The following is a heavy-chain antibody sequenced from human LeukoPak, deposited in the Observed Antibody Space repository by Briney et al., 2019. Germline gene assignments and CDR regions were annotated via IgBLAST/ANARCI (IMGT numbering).Heavy chain of an antibody. J-gene: IGHJ4*02. D-gene: IGHD2-2*02. V-gene: IGHV1-2*04. CDR2: INPNSGGT. CDR1: GYTFTGYY. CDR3: ARGEIYLNDY. Sequence: VASVTVSCKASGYTFTGYYMHWVRQAPGQGLEWMGWINPNSGGTNYAQKFQGWVTMTRDTSISTAYMELSRLRSDDTAVYYCARGEIYLNDYWGQGTLVTVSS.